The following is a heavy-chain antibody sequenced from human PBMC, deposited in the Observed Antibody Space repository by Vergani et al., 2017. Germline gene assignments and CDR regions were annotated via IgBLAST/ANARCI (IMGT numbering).Heavy chain of an antibody. CDR2: ISGSGGST. CDR3: AKAGGPERELLWFGELGGGFDP. V-gene: IGHV3-23*01. J-gene: IGHJ5*02. D-gene: IGHD3-10*01. Sequence: EVQLLESGGGLVQPGGSLRLSCAASGFTFSSYAMSWVRQAPGKGLELVSAISGSGGSTYYADSVKGRFTISRDNSKNTLYLQMNSLRAEDTAVYYCAKAGGPERELLWFGELGGGFDPWGQGTLVTVSS. CDR1: GFTFSSYA.